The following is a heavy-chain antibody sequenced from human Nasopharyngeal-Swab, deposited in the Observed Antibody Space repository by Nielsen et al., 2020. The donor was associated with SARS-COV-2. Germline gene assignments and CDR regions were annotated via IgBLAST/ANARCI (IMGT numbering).Heavy chain of an antibody. CDR2: IKSKTEGGTT. Sequence: GEYLKISCAASGFTFRNAWMSWVRQAPGKGLEWVGRIKSKTEGGTTDYAAPVKGRFTISRDDSKNTLYLQMNSLKTEDTAVYYCTTAMSSSSSWYSRLYYYYYYGMDVWGQGTTVTVSS. D-gene: IGHD6-13*01. CDR3: TTAMSSSSSWYSRLYYYYYYGMDV. J-gene: IGHJ6*02. V-gene: IGHV3-15*01. CDR1: GFTFRNAW.